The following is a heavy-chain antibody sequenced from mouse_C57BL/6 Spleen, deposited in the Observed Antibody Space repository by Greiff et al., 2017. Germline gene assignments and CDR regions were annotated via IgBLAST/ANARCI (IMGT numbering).Heavy chain of an antibody. CDR1: GFSLTSYG. V-gene: IGHV2-2*01. D-gene: IGHD3-3*01. CDR3: ARKPPGTGYAMDY. Sequence: VQRVESGPGLVQPSQSLSITCTVSGFSLTSYGVHWVRQSPGKGLEWLGVIWSGGSTDYNAAFISRLSISKDNSKSQVFFKMNSLQADDTAIYYCARKPPGTGYAMDYWGQGTSVTVSS. CDR2: IWSGGST. J-gene: IGHJ4*01.